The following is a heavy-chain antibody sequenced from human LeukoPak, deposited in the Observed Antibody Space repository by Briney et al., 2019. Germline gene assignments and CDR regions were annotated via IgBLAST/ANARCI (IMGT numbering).Heavy chain of an antibody. CDR3: AREAYSSGWYGPSGY. V-gene: IGHV4-61*02. CDR2: IYTSGST. CDR1: GGSISSGSYY. D-gene: IGHD6-19*01. J-gene: IGHJ4*02. Sequence: SETLSLTCTVSGGSISSGSYYWSWIRQPAGKGLEWIGRIYTSGSTNYNPSLKSRVTISVDTSKNQFSLKLSSVTAADTAVYYCAREAYSSGWYGPSGYWGQGTLVTVSS.